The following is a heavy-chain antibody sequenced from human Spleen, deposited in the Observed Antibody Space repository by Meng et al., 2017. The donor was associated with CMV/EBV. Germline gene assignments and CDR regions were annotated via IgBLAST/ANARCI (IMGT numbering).Heavy chain of an antibody. CDR2: IDPNSGDI. V-gene: IGHV1-2*02. CDR3: ARYYYGRSFDY. D-gene: IGHD3-16*01. CDR1: GYTFTNYL. J-gene: IGHJ4*01. Sequence: QVQLQQPGAEFVKPGASVRLSCKTSGYTFTNYLIHWVKQRPGRGLEWIGRIDPNSGDIRYDEKFKNKATLTVDRPSSTAYMQVNSLTSEDSAVFYCARYYYGRSFDYWGQGTTLTVSS.